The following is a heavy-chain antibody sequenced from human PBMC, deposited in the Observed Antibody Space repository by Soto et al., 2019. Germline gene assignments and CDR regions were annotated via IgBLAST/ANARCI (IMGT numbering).Heavy chain of an antibody. Sequence: AASVKVSCKASGYTFTSYGISWVRQAPGQGLEWMGWISAYNGNTNYAQKLQGRVTMTTDTSTSTAYMELRSLRSDDTAVYYCARFSSYSSSWYGAFDIWGQGTMVTVSS. J-gene: IGHJ3*02. CDR2: ISAYNGNT. CDR1: GYTFTSYG. V-gene: IGHV1-18*04. CDR3: ARFSSYSSSWYGAFDI. D-gene: IGHD6-13*01.